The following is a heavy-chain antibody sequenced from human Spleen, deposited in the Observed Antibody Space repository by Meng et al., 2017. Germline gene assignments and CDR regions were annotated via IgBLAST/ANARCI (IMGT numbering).Heavy chain of an antibody. J-gene: IGHJ4*02. D-gene: IGHD6-13*01. CDR1: GYTFPDYY. V-gene: IGHV1-2*06. Sequence: QVHVGQSWAGGKKPGASVKVSCKASGYTFPDYYLHWVRRAPGQGLEWMGRINPKSGDTHYAQKFQGRVTMTGDTSISTAYMELSGLRSDDTAMYYCARDEDISAAGKLFGDYWGQGTLVTVSS. CDR3: ARDEDISAAGKLFGDY. CDR2: INPKSGDT.